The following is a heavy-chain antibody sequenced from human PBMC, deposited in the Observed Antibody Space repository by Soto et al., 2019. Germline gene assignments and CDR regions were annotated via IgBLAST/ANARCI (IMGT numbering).Heavy chain of an antibody. Sequence: GGSLRLSCAASGFTFSSYAMSWVRQAPGKGLEWVSAISGSGGSTYYADSVKGRFPISRDNSKNTLYLQMNSLRAEDTAVYYCARPQLLWFGELQTPFDYWGQGNLVTVS. CDR3: ARPQLLWFGELQTPFDY. CDR2: ISGSGGST. D-gene: IGHD3-10*01. V-gene: IGHV3-23*01. CDR1: GFTFSSYA. J-gene: IGHJ4*02.